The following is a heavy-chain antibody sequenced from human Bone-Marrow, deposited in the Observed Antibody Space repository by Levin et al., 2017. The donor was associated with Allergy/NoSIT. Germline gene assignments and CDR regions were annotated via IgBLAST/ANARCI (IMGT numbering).Heavy chain of an antibody. Sequence: AGESLKISCAASGFTFSNAWMNWVRQAPGKGLEWVGRIKSKTDGGTTDYAAPVKGRFTISRDDSKNTLYLQMNSLKTEDTAVYYCTTVWNSSSSLNFYYWGQGTLVTVSS. D-gene: IGHD6-6*01. CDR1: GFTFSNAW. V-gene: IGHV3-15*07. J-gene: IGHJ4*02. CDR3: TTVWNSSSSLNFYY. CDR2: IKSKTDGGTT.